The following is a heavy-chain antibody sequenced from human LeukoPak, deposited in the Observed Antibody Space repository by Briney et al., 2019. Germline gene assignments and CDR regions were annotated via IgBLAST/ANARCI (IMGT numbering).Heavy chain of an antibody. J-gene: IGHJ3*02. CDR1: GGSISSSSYY. D-gene: IGHD1-20*01. Sequence: SETLSLTCTVSGGSISSSSYYWGWIRQPPGKGLEWIGSIYYSASTYYSPSLKSRVTISVDTSKNQFSLKLSSVTAADTAVYYCARRVTGRGFDIWGQGTMVTVSS. CDR2: IYYSAST. CDR3: ARRVTGRGFDI. V-gene: IGHV4-39*01.